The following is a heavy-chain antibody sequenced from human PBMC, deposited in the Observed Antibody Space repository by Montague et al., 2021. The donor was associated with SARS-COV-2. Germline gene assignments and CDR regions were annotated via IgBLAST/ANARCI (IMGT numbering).Heavy chain of an antibody. Sequence: SVKVSCKASGYTFTSYDINWVRQATGQGLEWMGWMNPNSGNTGYAQKFRGRVTMTRNTSISTAYMELSSLRSEDTAVYYCARAQYYYDSSGYYPAYWGQGTLVTVSS. CDR2: MNPNSGNT. CDR3: ARAQYYYDSSGYYPAY. D-gene: IGHD3-22*01. CDR1: GYTFTSYD. J-gene: IGHJ4*02. V-gene: IGHV1-8*01.